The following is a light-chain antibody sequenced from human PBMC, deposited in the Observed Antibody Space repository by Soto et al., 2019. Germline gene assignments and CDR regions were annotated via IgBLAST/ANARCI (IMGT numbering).Light chain of an antibody. V-gene: IGLV7-46*01. CDR3: RVIFTGVGEV. Sequence: QAVVTQEPSLTVSPGGTVTLTCDSSTGAVTSGHWPHWFQQKPGQAPRTLIYDTDNKHPWTPARISGSLLGGKAALTLSGAQPEDEADYYCRVIFTGVGEVFGTGIKLTVL. CDR1: TGAVTSGHW. J-gene: IGLJ1*01. CDR2: DTD.